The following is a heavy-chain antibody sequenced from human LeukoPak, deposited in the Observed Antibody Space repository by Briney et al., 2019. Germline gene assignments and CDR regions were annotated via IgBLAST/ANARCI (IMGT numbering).Heavy chain of an antibody. V-gene: IGHV4-4*02. CDR3: SREDGAFSPLGY. D-gene: IGHD5-24*01. CDR1: GGSITNTNW. Sequence: KPSGTLSLTCGVSGGSITNTNWWSWVRQPPGQGLEWIGEISLTGLTHYNPSLESRVTVSLDKSKNQLSLNLTSVTAADTAVYFCSREDGAFSPLGYWGQGILVTVSS. J-gene: IGHJ4*02. CDR2: ISLTGLT.